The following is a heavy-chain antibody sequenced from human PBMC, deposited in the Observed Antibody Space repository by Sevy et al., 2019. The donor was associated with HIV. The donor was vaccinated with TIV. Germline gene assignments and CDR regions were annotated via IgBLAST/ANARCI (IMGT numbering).Heavy chain of an antibody. V-gene: IGHV3-30*02. CDR1: GFTFSQYG. Sequence: GGSLRLSCAATGFTFSQYGMDWVRQAPGKGLEWVAFIRYDGSTKYYADSVKGQFTISRDNSKNMLYLQMNSLRPEDTAVYSCAKHRDTLAAAAYLDHWGQGTLVTVSS. CDR3: AKHRDTLAAAAYLDH. CDR2: IRYDGSTK. J-gene: IGHJ4*02. D-gene: IGHD6-13*01.